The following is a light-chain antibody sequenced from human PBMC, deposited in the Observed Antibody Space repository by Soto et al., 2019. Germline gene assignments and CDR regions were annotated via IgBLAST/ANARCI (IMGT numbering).Light chain of an antibody. Sequence: DIQMTQSPSSLSASVGDRVTITCRASQSISNSLNWYQQKPGKAPKLLIYAASSLQSGVPLRFSGSGSGTDFTLTISSLQPEDSATFCCQQSYNTPYTFGQGTRLEIK. CDR3: QQSYNTPYT. V-gene: IGKV1-39*01. CDR2: AAS. CDR1: QSISNS. J-gene: IGKJ2*01.